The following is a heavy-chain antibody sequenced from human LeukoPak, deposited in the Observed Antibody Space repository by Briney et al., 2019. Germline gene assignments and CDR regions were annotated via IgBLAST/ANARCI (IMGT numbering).Heavy chain of an antibody. J-gene: IGHJ6*03. CDR3: ARAGEWLDPYYYYMDV. V-gene: IGHV5-51*01. CDR1: GYSFTSYW. D-gene: IGHD6-19*01. CDR2: IYPGDSDT. Sequence: GESLKISCKGSGYSFTSYWIGWVRQMPGKGLEWMGSIYPGDSDTRYSPSFQGQVTISADKSISTAYLQWSSLKASDTAMYYCARAGEWLDPYYYYMDVWGKGTTVTVSS.